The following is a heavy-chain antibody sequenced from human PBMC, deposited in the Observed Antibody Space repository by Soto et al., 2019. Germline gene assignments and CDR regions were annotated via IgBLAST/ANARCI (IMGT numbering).Heavy chain of an antibody. CDR1: GYTFSQEW. V-gene: IGHV5-51*01. D-gene: IGHD2-21*02. CDR2: IFPIDSDT. Sequence: EGLEISRKGFGYTFSQEWVGWGRPMAGKGLEWMGIIFPIDSDTRYSPSSQGQVTISADNSISTAYLQWSSLKASDTAIYYCATPGGRDFNAFDVWGQGTMVTVSS. J-gene: IGHJ3*01. CDR3: ATPGGRDFNAFDV.